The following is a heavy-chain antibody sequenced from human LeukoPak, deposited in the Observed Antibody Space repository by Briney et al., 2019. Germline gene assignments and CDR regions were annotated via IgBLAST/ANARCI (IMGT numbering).Heavy chain of an antibody. Sequence: SVKVSCKASGGTFSSYAISWVRQAPGQGLEWMGRFIPILGIANYAQKFQGRVTITADKSTSTAYMELSSLRSEDTAVYYCARDLSLAGLGIAAAGTTGFDPWGQGTLVTVSS. CDR2: FIPILGIA. CDR3: ARDLSLAGLGIAAAGTTGFDP. D-gene: IGHD6-13*01. CDR1: GGTFSSYA. V-gene: IGHV1-69*04. J-gene: IGHJ5*02.